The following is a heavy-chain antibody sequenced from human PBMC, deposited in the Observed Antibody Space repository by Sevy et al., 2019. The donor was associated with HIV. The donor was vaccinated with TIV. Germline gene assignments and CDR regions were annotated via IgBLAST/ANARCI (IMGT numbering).Heavy chain of an antibody. D-gene: IGHD1-26*01. V-gene: IGHV4-38-2*01. CDR3: ARHVWEHLEDDAFDI. CDR1: GYSISSGYY. CDR2: IFESGST. Sequence: SETLSLTCAVSGYSISSGYYWDWIRQPPGKGLEWIGSIFESGSTYYNPSLKSRVTISVDTSKNQFSLNLSSVTAADTAVYYSARHVWEHLEDDAFDIWGQGTMVTVSS. J-gene: IGHJ3*02.